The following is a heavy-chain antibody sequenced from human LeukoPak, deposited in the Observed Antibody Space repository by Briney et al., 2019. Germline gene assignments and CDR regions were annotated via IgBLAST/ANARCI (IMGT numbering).Heavy chain of an antibody. CDR3: VQSITMFIG. J-gene: IGHJ4*02. CDR2: ISYDGSNI. D-gene: IGHD3-10*02. Sequence: GGPLRLSCAAPGFTFSSYGMHWVRQAPGKGLEWVAVISYDGSNINYAESVKGRFTISRDNGKNSLYLQMNSLRAEDTALYYCVQSITMFIGWGQGTLVTVSS. V-gene: IGHV3-30*18. CDR1: GFTFSSYG.